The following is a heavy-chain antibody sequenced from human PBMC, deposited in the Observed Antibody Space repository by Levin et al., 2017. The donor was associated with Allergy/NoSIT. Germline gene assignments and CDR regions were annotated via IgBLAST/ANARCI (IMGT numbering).Heavy chain of an antibody. D-gene: IGHD3-10*01. CDR3: ARDGAPPGLLWFGELYYMDV. Sequence: TGGSLRLSCAASGFTFSSYAMHWVRQAPGKGLEWVAVISYDGSNKYYADSVKGRFTISRDNSKNTLYLQMNSLRAEDTAVYYCARDGAPPGLLWFGELYYMDVWGKGTTVTVSS. CDR1: GFTFSSYA. V-gene: IGHV3-30-3*01. J-gene: IGHJ6*03. CDR2: ISYDGSNK.